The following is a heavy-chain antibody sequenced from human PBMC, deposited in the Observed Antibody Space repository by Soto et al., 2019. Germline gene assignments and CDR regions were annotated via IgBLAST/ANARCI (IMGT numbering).Heavy chain of an antibody. CDR2: IRSGGDT. J-gene: IGHJ4*02. CDR3: GRVDWNAGGD. CDR1: GLSFSDYW. Sequence: EVRPAESGGGLVQPGGSLRLSCVASGLSFSDYWIHWVRQAPGKGLIWVSGIRSGGDTDYADSVKGRFTISRDNAKNTVYLHMNNLRADDTAVYYCGRVDWNAGGDWGQGTLVTVSS. V-gene: IGHV3-74*01. D-gene: IGHD1-1*01.